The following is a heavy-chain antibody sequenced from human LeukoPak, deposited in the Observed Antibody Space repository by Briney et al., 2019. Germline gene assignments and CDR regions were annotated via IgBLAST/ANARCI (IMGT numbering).Heavy chain of an antibody. J-gene: IGHJ4*02. CDR2: ISYDGSNK. CDR3: ARVGIQLCVDY. CDR1: GFTFSSYA. V-gene: IGHV3-30-3*01. Sequence: GGSLRLSCAASGFTFSSYAIHWVRQAPGKGLEWVAVISYDGSNKYYADSVKGRFTISRDNAKNSLYLQMNSLRAEDTAVYYCARVGIQLCVDYWGQGTLVTVSS. D-gene: IGHD5-18*01.